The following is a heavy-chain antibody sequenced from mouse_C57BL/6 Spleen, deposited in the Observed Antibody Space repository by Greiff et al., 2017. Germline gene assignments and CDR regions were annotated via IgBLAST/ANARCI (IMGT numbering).Heavy chain of an antibody. CDR2: IDPEDGDT. CDR1: GFNIKDYY. CDR3: TTATVGATRAMDY. V-gene: IGHV14-1*01. Sequence: VQLKQSGAELVRPGASVKLSCTASGFNIKDYYMHWVKQRPEQGLEWIGRIDPEDGDTEYAPKFQGKATMTADTSSNTAYLQLSSLTSEDTAVYYCTTATVGATRAMDYWGQGTSVTVSS. J-gene: IGHJ4*01. D-gene: IGHD1-1*01.